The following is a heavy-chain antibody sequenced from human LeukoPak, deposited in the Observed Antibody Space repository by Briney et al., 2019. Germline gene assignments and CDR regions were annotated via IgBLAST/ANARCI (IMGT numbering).Heavy chain of an antibody. CDR1: GYSLTTYY. Sequence: PSASVKVSRKASGYSLTTYYMHWVRQAPGQGLEWMAIINPSGGGTKYAQKFQGRVTMTRDTPTNTVYMELSSLRTEDTAVYYCASVYLYGMDVWGQGTTVTVSS. CDR2: INPSGGGT. V-gene: IGHV1-46*01. CDR3: ASVYLYGMDV. D-gene: IGHD2-8*01. J-gene: IGHJ6*02.